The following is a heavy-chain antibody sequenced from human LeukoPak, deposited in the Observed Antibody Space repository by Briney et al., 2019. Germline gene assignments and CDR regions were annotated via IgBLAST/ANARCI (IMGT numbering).Heavy chain of an antibody. Sequence: ASVKVSCKASGYTFTSYAKNWVRQAPGQGLEWMGWINTNTGNPTYAQGFTGRFVFSLDTSVSTAYLQISSLKAEDTAVYYCARDHSTYYDFWSGYYLDYWGQGTLVTVTS. D-gene: IGHD3-3*01. J-gene: IGHJ4*02. CDR2: INTNTGNP. CDR3: ARDHSTYYDFWSGYYLDY. V-gene: IGHV7-4-1*02. CDR1: GYTFTSYA.